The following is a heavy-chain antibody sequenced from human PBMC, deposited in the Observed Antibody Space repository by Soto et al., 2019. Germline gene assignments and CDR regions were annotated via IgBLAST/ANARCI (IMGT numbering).Heavy chain of an antibody. D-gene: IGHD3-22*01. V-gene: IGHV1-3*01. CDR2: INAGNGNT. J-gene: IGHJ5*02. CDR1: GYTFTSYA. Sequence: GASVKVSCKASGYTFTSYAMHWVRQAPGQRLEWMGWINAGNGNTKYSQKFQGRVTITRDTSASTAYMELSSLRSEDTAVYYCARETIVVVQNPTPFDPWGQGTLVTVSS. CDR3: ARETIVVVQNPTPFDP.